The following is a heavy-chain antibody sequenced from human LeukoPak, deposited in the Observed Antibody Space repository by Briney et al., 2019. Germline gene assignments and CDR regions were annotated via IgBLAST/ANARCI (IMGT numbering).Heavy chain of an antibody. J-gene: IGHJ4*02. D-gene: IGHD3-16*01. CDR2: IYSGGST. Sequence: GGSLRLSCAASGFTVSSNYMSWVRQAPGKGLEWVSVIYSGGSTYYADSVKGRFTISRDNSKNTLYLQMNSLRAEDTVVYYCASMITFGGVPDYWGQGTLVTVSS. CDR3: ASMITFGGVPDY. CDR1: GFTVSSNY. V-gene: IGHV3-53*01.